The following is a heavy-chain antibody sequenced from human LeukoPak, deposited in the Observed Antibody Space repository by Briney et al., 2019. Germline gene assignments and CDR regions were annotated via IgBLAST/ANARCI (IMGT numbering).Heavy chain of an antibody. V-gene: IGHV3-11*04. J-gene: IGHJ6*03. CDR2: ISSSGSTI. D-gene: IGHD2-2*01. CDR3: ARDLPYCSSTSCYLYYYYYYMDV. Sequence: GGSLRLSCAASGFTFSDYYMSWIRQAPGKGLEWVSYISSSGSTIYYADSVKGRFTISRDNAKNSLYLQMNSLRAEDTAVYYCARDLPYCSSTSCYLYYYYYYMDVWGKGTTVTVSS. CDR1: GFTFSDYY.